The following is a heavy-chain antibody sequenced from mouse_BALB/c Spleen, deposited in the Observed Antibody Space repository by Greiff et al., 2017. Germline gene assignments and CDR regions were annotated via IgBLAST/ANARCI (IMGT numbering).Heavy chain of an antibody. J-gene: IGHJ2*01. CDR3: TRRYDGYYFDY. D-gene: IGHD2-14*01. V-gene: IGHV1-69*02. CDR1: GYTFTSYW. Sequence: QVQLQQPGAELVRPGASVKLSCKASGYTFTSYWINWVKQRPGQGLEWIGNIYPSDSYTNYNQKFKDKATLTVDKSSSTAYMQLSSPTSEDSAVYYCTRRYDGYYFDYWGQGTTLTVSS. CDR2: IYPSDSYT.